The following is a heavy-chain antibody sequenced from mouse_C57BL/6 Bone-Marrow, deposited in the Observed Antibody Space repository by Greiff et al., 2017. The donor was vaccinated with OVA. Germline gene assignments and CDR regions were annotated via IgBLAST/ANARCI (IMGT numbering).Heavy chain of an antibody. CDR1: GFSLTSYG. CDR2: IWSGGST. V-gene: IGHV2-2*01. CDR3: ARDSSGYYYAMDY. D-gene: IGHD3-2*02. J-gene: IGHJ4*01. Sequence: VKLQESGPGLVQPSQSLSITCTVSGFSLTSYGVHWVRQSPGKGLEWLGVIWSGGSTDYNAAFISRLSISKDNSKSQVFFKMNSLQADDTAIYYCARDSSGYYYAMDYWGQGTSVTVSS.